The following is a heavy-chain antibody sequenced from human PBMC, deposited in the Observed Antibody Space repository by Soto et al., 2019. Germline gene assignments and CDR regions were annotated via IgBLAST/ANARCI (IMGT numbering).Heavy chain of an antibody. V-gene: IGHV3-23*01. Sequence: PGGSLRLSCAASGFTFSSYAMSWVRQAPGKGLEWVSPISGNGGGTFYADSVKGRFTISRDNSKNTVYLQMNSLRVEDTAVYYCAKSLSAGDNYYYGMDVWGQGTTVTVSS. CDR1: GFTFSSYA. CDR3: AKSLSAGDNYYYGMDV. D-gene: IGHD3-10*01. J-gene: IGHJ6*02. CDR2: ISGNGGGT.